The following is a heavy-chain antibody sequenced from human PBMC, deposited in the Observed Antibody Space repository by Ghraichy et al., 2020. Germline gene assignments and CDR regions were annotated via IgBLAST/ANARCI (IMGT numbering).Heavy chain of an antibody. Sequence: GGSLRLSCAASGFTFSSYAMSWVRQAPGKGLEWVSSISGSGGSTYYADSVKGRFTISRDNAKNTLYLQMNSLRAEDTAVYYCAKVVDYYFDHWGQGNLVTVFS. CDR3: AKVVDYYFDH. CDR2: ISGSGGST. D-gene: IGHD1-26*01. V-gene: IGHV3-23*01. CDR1: GFTFSSYA. J-gene: IGHJ4*02.